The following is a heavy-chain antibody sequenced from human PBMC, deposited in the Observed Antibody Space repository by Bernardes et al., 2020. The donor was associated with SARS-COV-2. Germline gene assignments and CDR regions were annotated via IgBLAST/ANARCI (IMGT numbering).Heavy chain of an antibody. CDR2: MNELGSDR. V-gene: IGHV3-7*02. Sequence: GGSLRLSCAASGFIFSDYWMSWIRQTPEKGLEWVAHMNELGSDRFHADFVKGRFTISRDNSKDSVYLQMTSLRAEDTAVYYCVGWWSTFVNYWGQGTLVTVSS. D-gene: IGHD2-15*01. J-gene: IGHJ4*02. CDR3: VGWWSTFVNY. CDR1: GFIFSDYW.